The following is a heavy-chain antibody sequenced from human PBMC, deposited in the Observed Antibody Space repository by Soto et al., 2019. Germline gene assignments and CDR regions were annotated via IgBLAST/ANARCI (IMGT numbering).Heavy chain of an antibody. D-gene: IGHD3-22*01. CDR3: ARLERSITMIVVVAGYFDL. CDR1: GGSISSSSYY. CDR2: IYYSGST. J-gene: IGHJ2*01. Sequence: QLQLQESGPGLVKPSETLSLTCTVSGGSISSSSYYWGWIRQPPGKGLEWIGSIYYSGSTYYNPSPKRRVTMSVDPSKNQFSLKLSSVTAADTAVYYCARLERSITMIVVVAGYFDLWGRGTLVTVSS. V-gene: IGHV4-39*01.